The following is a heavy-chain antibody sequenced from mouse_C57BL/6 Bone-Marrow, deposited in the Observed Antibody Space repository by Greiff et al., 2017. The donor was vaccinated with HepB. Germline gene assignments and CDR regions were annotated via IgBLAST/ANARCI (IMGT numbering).Heavy chain of an antibody. Sequence: VQRVESGAELARPGASVKLSCKASGYTFTSYGISWVKQRTGQGLEWIGEIYPRSGNTYYNEKFKGKATLTADKSSSTAYMELRSLTSEDSAVYFCARCITTVVADAMDYWGQGTSVTVSS. V-gene: IGHV1-81*01. D-gene: IGHD1-1*01. CDR1: GYTFTSYG. CDR3: ARCITTVVADAMDY. J-gene: IGHJ4*01. CDR2: IYPRSGNT.